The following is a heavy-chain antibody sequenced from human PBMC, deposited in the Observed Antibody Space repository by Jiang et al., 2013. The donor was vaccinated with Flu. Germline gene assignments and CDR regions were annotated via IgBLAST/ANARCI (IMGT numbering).Heavy chain of an antibody. CDR3: ARDRGYDFWSGYPSPLDY. CDR2: IIPIFGTA. J-gene: IGHJ4*02. CDR1: GGTFSSYA. D-gene: IGHD3-3*01. Sequence: GAEVKKPGSSVKVSCKASGGTFSSYAISWVRQAPGQGLEWMGGIIPIFGTANYAQKFQGRVTITADESTSTAYMELSSLRSEDTAVYYCARDRGYDFWSGYPSPLDYWGQGTLVTVSS. V-gene: IGHV1-69*01.